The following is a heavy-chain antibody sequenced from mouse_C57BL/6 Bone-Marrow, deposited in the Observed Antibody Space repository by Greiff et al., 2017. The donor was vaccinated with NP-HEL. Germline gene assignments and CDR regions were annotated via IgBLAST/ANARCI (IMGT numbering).Heavy chain of an antibody. CDR2: IDPENGDT. CDR1: GFNIKDDY. V-gene: IGHV14-4*01. CDR3: TTDVFFAY. J-gene: IGHJ3*01. Sequence: EVQVVESGAELVRPGASVKLSCTASGFNIKDDYMHWVKQRPEQGLEWIGWIDPENGDTEYASKFQGKATITADTSSNTAYLQLSSLTSEDTAVYYCTTDVFFAYWGQGTLVTVSA.